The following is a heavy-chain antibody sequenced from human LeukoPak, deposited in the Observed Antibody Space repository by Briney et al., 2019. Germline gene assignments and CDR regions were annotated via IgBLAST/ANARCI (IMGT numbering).Heavy chain of an antibody. CDR2: ISYDGSNK. Sequence: GGSPRLSCAASGFTFSSYGMHWVRQAPGKGLEWVAVISYDGSNKYYADSVKGRFTISRDNSKNTLYLQMNSLRAEDTAVYYCANGITMIVVVTPPHDAFDIWGQGTMVTVSS. V-gene: IGHV3-30*18. CDR1: GFTFSSYG. J-gene: IGHJ3*02. D-gene: IGHD3-22*01. CDR3: ANGITMIVVVTPPHDAFDI.